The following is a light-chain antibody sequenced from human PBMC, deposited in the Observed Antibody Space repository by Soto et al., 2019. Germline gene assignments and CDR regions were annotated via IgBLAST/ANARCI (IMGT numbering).Light chain of an antibody. CDR3: CSYAGNPYV. Sequence: ALTQPPSASGSPGQSVTISCTGTSSDIGGYNSVSWYQQHPGKAPRLMIYEVNKRPSGVPDRFSGSKSGITASLTISGLQAEDEADYYCCSYAGNPYVFGTGTKVTVL. CDR1: SSDIGGYNS. V-gene: IGLV2-8*01. J-gene: IGLJ1*01. CDR2: EVN.